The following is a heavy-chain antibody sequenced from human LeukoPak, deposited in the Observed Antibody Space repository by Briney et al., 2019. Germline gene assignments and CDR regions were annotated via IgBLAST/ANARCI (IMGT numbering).Heavy chain of an antibody. CDR1: GGAISNYY. Sequence: SETLSLTCTVSGGAISNYYWSWIRQPPGKGLEWIGYTHNSGSTNYNPSLKSRVTISVDTSKNQFSLNLNSVTAADTAVYYCAREKRIVVAGRDVFDVWGQGTMVTVSS. CDR2: THNSGST. V-gene: IGHV4-59*01. D-gene: IGHD6-13*01. J-gene: IGHJ3*01. CDR3: AREKRIVVAGRDVFDV.